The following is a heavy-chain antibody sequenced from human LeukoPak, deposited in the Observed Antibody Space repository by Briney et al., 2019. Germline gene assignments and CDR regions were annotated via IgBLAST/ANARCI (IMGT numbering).Heavy chain of an antibody. Sequence: GGSLRLSCAASGFTFSSYSMNWVRQAPGKGLEWVSSISRSSSYIYYADSVKGRFTISRDNAKNSLYLQMNSLRAEDTAVYYCASGRSDSSGYYFSGTYWGQGTLVTVSS. CDR3: ASGRSDSSGYYFSGTY. V-gene: IGHV3-21*01. D-gene: IGHD3-22*01. CDR1: GFTFSSYS. CDR2: ISRSSSYI. J-gene: IGHJ4*02.